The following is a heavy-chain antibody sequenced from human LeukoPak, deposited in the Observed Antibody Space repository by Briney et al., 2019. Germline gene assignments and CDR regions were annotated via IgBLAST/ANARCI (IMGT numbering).Heavy chain of an antibody. CDR1: GVTFSSYA. V-gene: IGHV3-23*01. D-gene: IGHD3-9*01. CDR3: AKRAKLYFAGDAFDI. CDR2: ISGSVGST. Sequence: GGSLSLSCALSGVTFSSYAMSWGCPAPGEGLEWVSAISGSVGSTYSADSVKGGFTISRDNSKNPLYLQMNSLRAEDMAVYYCAKRAKLYFAGDAFDIWGQGTMVTVSS. J-gene: IGHJ3*02.